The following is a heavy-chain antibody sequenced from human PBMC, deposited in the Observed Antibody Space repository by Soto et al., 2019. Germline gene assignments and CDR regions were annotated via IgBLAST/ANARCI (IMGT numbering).Heavy chain of an antibody. J-gene: IGHJ2*01. CDR3: ARRRIGWYFDL. V-gene: IGHV3-33*01. CDR1: GFTFSSYG. CDR2: IWYDGSNK. Sequence: QVQLVESGGGVVQPGRSLRLSCAASGFTFSSYGMHWVRQAPGKGLEWVAVIWYDGSNKYYADSVKGRFTISRDNSKITLYLQMNSLRAEDTAVYYCARRRIGWYFDLWGRGTLVTVSS.